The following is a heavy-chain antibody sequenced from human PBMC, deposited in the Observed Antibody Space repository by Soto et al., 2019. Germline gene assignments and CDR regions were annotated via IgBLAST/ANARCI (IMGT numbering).Heavy chain of an antibody. Sequence: QMQLQQSGPGLVEPSQTLSLTCAVSGGSISSEYFHWTWIRQSPGKGLEWIGYINYTGSIMYNPSFKSRLTMAVDTTKNQFSLQLTSVTAADTAVYFCAREDDGGERDYYGLDVWGQGTTVTVSS. J-gene: IGHJ6*02. CDR2: INYTGSI. CDR1: GGSISSEYFH. D-gene: IGHD1-1*01. V-gene: IGHV4-30-4*08. CDR3: AREDDGGERDYYGLDV.